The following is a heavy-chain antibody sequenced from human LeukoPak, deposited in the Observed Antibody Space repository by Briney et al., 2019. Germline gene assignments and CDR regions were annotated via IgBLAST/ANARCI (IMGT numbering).Heavy chain of an antibody. CDR2: IGSSSITI. CDR3: ARDRRYYGDFYFYGLDV. V-gene: IGHV3-48*02. Sequence: GGSLRLSCAASGFTFSPYSMNWVRQAPGKGLEWVSYIGSSSITIFYADSVKGRFTISRDNARNSLYLQMNSLRDEDTAVYYCARDRRYYGDFYFYGLDVWGQGTTVTVSS. D-gene: IGHD4-17*01. CDR1: GFTFSPYS. J-gene: IGHJ6*02.